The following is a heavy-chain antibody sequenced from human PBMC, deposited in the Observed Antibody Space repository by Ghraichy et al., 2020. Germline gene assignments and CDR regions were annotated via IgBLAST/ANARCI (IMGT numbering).Heavy chain of an antibody. D-gene: IGHD2-8*01. Sequence: SQTLSLTCAISGDSVSTDSATWNWIRQSQSRGHEWLGRTYYRSKWLYDYAVSVKSRITFNPDTSKNQFSLQLDSVTPEDTAVYFCARQVNGRLDPWGQGTLVTVSS. CDR3: ARQVNGRLDP. J-gene: IGHJ5*02. CDR2: TYYRSKWLY. V-gene: IGHV6-1*01. CDR1: GDSVSTDSAT.